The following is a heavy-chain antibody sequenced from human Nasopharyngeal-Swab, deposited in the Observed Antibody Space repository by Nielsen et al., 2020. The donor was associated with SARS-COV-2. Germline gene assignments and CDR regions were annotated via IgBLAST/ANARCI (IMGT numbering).Heavy chain of an antibody. V-gene: IGHV3-30*03. Sequence: GESLKISCAASGFTFNSHGMHWVRQAPGKGLEWVAVISYDGSNKYYADSVKGRFTISRDNSKNTLYLQMNSLRAEDTAVYYCARDRDPPLDYDSSGYYYYYYGMDVWGQGTTVTVSS. D-gene: IGHD3-22*01. J-gene: IGHJ6*02. CDR2: ISYDGSNK. CDR3: ARDRDPPLDYDSSGYYYYYYGMDV. CDR1: GFTFNSHG.